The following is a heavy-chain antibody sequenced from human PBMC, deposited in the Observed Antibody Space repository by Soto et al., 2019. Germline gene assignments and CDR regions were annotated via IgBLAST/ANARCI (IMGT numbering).Heavy chain of an antibody. Sequence: ASETLSLTCAVYGASLSDNYCNWLRQPPGKGLEWIGEINHSGNTNYNPSLRSRVTISIDTSKNQLSLNLRSVSAADTAVYYCARGRGEFDAWGPGPPVTVSS. CDR3: ARGRGEFDA. CDR2: INHSGNT. V-gene: IGHV4-34*01. J-gene: IGHJ5*01. D-gene: IGHD2-21*01. CDR1: GASLSDNY.